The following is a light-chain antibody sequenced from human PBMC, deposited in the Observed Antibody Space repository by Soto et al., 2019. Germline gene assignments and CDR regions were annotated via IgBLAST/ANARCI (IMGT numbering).Light chain of an antibody. CDR2: QAS. J-gene: IGKJ1*01. CDR3: QQYNTYAT. V-gene: IGKV1-5*03. Sequence: IQMTQSPSTLSASVGDRVTITCRASQSIGSWLDWYQQKPGKAPKLLIYQASSLESGVPSRFSGSGSGTEFSRTVSSLQPEDFATYYCQQYNTYATFGQGTKVEI. CDR1: QSIGSW.